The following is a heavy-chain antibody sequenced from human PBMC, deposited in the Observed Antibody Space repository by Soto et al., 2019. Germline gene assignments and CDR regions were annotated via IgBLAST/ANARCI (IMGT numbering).Heavy chain of an antibody. D-gene: IGHD3-22*01. V-gene: IGHV4-39*01. Sequence: KPSETLSLTCTVSGGSISNGDYYWGWIRQPPGKGLEWIGSIYYSGSTFYNPSLKSRVTMSVDTSKNQFSLRLNSVTAAGTSLYYCARLWHDSSGYYYSFDQWGQGTLVTVSS. CDR2: IYYSGST. J-gene: IGHJ4*02. CDR1: GGSISNGDYY. CDR3: ARLWHDSSGYYYSFDQ.